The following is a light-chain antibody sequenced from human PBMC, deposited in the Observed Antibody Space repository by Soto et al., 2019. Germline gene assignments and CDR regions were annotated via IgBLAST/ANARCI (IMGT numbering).Light chain of an antibody. CDR2: GAS. V-gene: IGKV3D-20*02. CDR1: QSVSSSY. J-gene: IGKJ1*01. Sequence: EGVLTQSPGTLSLSPGERATLSCRAGQSVSSSYLAWYQQKSGLAPRLLIYGASSRATGIPDRFSGSGSGTDFTLSISSLEPEDFAVYYCPQRNNWPQTFGQGTKVDIK. CDR3: PQRNNWPQT.